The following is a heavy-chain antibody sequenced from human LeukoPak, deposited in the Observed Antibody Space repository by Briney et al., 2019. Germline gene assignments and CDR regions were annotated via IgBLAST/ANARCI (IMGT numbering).Heavy chain of an antibody. CDR1: GYTFISYG. CDR3: ARVNDIAVVAAAAPHYEY. J-gene: IGHJ4*02. D-gene: IGHD2-15*01. V-gene: IGHV1-18*01. Sequence: HEASVKVSCKPSGYTFISYGISWVRQAPGQGLEWVGWISAYKGVTDYAQKFQGRVAMTTDTSTSTVHMELMSLTFEDTAVYYCARVNDIAVVAAAAPHYEYWGQGTLVTVSS. CDR2: ISAYKGVT.